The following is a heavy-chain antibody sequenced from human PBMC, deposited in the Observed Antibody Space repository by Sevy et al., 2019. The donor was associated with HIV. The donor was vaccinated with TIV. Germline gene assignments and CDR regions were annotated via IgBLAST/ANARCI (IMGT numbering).Heavy chain of an antibody. D-gene: IGHD2-2*01. CDR2: IWYDGSNK. CDR3: ARELGYCSSTSCPAHYYYYGMDV. V-gene: IGHV3-33*01. Sequence: GGFLRLSCAASGFTFSSYGMHWVRQAPGKGLEWVAVIWYDGSNKYYADSVKGRFTISRDNSKNTLYLQMNSLRAEDTAVYYCARELGYCSSTSCPAHYYYYGMDVWGQGTTVTVSS. CDR1: GFTFSSYG. J-gene: IGHJ6*02.